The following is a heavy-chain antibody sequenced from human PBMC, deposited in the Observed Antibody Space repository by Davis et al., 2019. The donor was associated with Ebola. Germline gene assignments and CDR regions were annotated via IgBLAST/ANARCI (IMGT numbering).Heavy chain of an antibody. CDR2: IKRKTDGGTT. CDR3: TTYYGSGSLPGYYYGMDV. Sequence: GESLKISCAASGFTFSNAWTSWVRQAPGKGLEWVGRIKRKTDGGTTDYAAPVKGRFTISRDNSKNTLYLQMNSLKTEDTGVYYCTTYYGSGSLPGYYYGMDVWGQGTTVTVSS. J-gene: IGHJ6*02. D-gene: IGHD3-10*01. V-gene: IGHV3-15*01. CDR1: GFTFSNAW.